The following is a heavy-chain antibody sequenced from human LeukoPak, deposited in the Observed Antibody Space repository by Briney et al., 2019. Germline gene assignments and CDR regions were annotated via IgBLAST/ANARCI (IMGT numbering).Heavy chain of an antibody. D-gene: IGHD3-10*01. V-gene: IGHV3-15*01. Sequence: GESLRLSCAASGFTFSIAWMSWVRQAPGKGLEWVGRIKSKTDGGTTDYAAPVKGRFTISRDDSKNTAYLQMNSLKTEDTAVYYCARARYYYGSGSVAFDIWGQGTMVTVSS. CDR1: GFTFSIAW. CDR3: ARARYYYGSGSVAFDI. J-gene: IGHJ3*02. CDR2: IKSKTDGGTT.